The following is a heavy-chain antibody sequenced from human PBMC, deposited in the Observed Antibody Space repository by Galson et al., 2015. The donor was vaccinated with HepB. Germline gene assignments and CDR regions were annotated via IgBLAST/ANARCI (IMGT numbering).Heavy chain of an antibody. CDR3: AYSRLLWFGEAFNF. V-gene: IGHV2-5*01. CDR2: IYWNDDE. D-gene: IGHD3-10*01. J-gene: IGHJ4*02. Sequence: PALVKPTQTLTLTCTLSGFSVSTNGVAVSWIRQPPGKALEWLALIYWNDDEHYTPSLKNRLSITKDTSKNQVVLKVTNMDPVDTATYYCAYSRLLWFGEAFNFWGQGTLVTVSS. CDR1: GFSVSTNGVA.